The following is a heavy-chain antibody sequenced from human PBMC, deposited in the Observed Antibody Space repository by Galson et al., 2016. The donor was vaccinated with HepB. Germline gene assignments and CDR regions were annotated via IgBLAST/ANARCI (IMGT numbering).Heavy chain of an antibody. CDR3: VGQGYCGGDCYWGGMDV. CDR1: GGTFISYA. Sequence: SVKVSCKASGGTFISYAISWVRQAPGQGLEWMGGIIPIFGTANYAQNFQGRVAITADESTTTAYMELISLRSEDTAVYYCVGQGYCGGDCYWGGMDVWGQGTTVIASS. CDR2: IIPIFGTA. J-gene: IGHJ6*02. V-gene: IGHV1-69*13. D-gene: IGHD2-21*01.